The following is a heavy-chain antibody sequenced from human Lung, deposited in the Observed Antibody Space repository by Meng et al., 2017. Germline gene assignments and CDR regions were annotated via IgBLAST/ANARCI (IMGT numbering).Heavy chain of an antibody. CDR1: GGSFSDYY. J-gene: IGHJ4*02. CDR2: INHSGST. CDR3: ARGPTTMAHDFDY. Sequence: QGQLQQWGAGLVKPSETLCLTCVVAGGSFSDYYWSWIRPPPGKGLEWIGEINHSGSTNYNPSLESRATISVDTSQNNLSLKLSSVTAADSAVYYCARGPTTMAHDFDYWGQGTLVTVSS. V-gene: IGHV4-34*01. D-gene: IGHD4-11*01.